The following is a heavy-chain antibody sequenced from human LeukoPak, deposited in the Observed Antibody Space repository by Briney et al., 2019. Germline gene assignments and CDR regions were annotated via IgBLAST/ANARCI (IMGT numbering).Heavy chain of an antibody. J-gene: IGHJ4*02. CDR1: GGTFSSYA. Sequence: SVKVSCEASGGTFSSYAISWVRQAPGQGLEWMGRIIPIFGTANYAQKFQGRVTITTDESTSTAYMELSSLRSEDTAVYYCAREPRVRFLEWPLDYWGQGTLVTVSS. CDR3: AREPRVRFLEWPLDY. D-gene: IGHD3-3*01. CDR2: IIPIFGTA. V-gene: IGHV1-69*05.